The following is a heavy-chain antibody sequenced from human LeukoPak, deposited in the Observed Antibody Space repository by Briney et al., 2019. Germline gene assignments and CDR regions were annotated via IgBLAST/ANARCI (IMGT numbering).Heavy chain of an antibody. J-gene: IGHJ4*02. V-gene: IGHV3-23*01. CDR2: ISGSGGST. CDR1: GFTFSSYA. Sequence: PGGSLRLSCAASGFTFSSYAMSWVRRAPGKVLEWVSAISGSGGSTYYADSVKGRFPISRANSQNTLYLQMSSLRVEATAVYYCAKVPNYYHTTTYYGWGQGTLVAVSS. CDR3: AKVPNYYHTTTYYG. D-gene: IGHD3-22*01.